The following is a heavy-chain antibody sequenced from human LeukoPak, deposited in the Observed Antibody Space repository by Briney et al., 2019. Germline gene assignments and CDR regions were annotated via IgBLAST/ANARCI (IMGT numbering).Heavy chain of an antibody. V-gene: IGHV4-59*01. D-gene: IGHD2-21*01. Sequence: SETLSLTCTVSGGSISSYYWSWIRQAPGKGLEWIGYVYYSGTTNYNPSLKSRVSISVDTSKNQFSLKLTSVTAADTAVYYCAKDLVLCGGDCTALYVDYWGQGTLVTVSS. J-gene: IGHJ4*02. CDR2: VYYSGTT. CDR3: AKDLVLCGGDCTALYVDY. CDR1: GGSISSYY.